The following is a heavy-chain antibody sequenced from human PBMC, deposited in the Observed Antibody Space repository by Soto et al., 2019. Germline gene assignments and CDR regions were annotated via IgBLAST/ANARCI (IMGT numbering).Heavy chain of an antibody. J-gene: IGHJ3*02. Sequence: GGSLRLSCAASGFTFDDYGMSWVRQAPGKGLEWVSGINWNGGSTGYADSVKGRFTISRDNAKNSLYLQMNSLRAEDTALYYCARESAYDSSGYYRDIGAFDIWGQGTMVTVSS. V-gene: IGHV3-20*04. D-gene: IGHD3-22*01. CDR1: GFTFDDYG. CDR3: ARESAYDSSGYYRDIGAFDI. CDR2: INWNGGST.